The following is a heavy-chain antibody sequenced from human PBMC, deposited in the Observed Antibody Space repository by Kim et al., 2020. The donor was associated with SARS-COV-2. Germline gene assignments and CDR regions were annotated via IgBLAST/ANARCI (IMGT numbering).Heavy chain of an antibody. J-gene: IGHJ5*02. V-gene: IGHV3-9*01. D-gene: IGHD6-19*01. CDR2: ISWNSGSI. Sequence: GGSLRLSCAASGFTFGDYAMHWVRQAPGKGLEWVSGISWNSGSIGYADSVKGRFTISRDNAKNSLYLQMNSLRAEDTALYYCAKGEQWTLVNWFDPWGQGTLVTVSS. CDR1: GFTFGDYA. CDR3: AKGEQWTLVNWFDP.